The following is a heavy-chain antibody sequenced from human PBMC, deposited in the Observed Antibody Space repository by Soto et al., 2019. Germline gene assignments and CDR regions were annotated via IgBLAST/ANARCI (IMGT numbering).Heavy chain of an antibody. Sequence: GGSLRLSCAASGFTFSSYWMSWVRQAPGKGLEWVANIKQDGSEKYYVDSVKGRFTISRDNVKNSLSLQMNSLRVEDTAVYYCARDNVHSGVVPTAGDYWGQGTLVTVSS. CDR1: GFTFSSYW. CDR2: IKQDGSEK. D-gene: IGHD2-2*01. CDR3: ARDNVHSGVVPTAGDY. J-gene: IGHJ4*02. V-gene: IGHV3-7*01.